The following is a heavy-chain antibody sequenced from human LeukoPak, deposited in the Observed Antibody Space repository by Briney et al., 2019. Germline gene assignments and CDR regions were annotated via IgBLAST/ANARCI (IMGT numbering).Heavy chain of an antibody. D-gene: IGHD3-22*01. J-gene: IGHJ4*02. CDR1: GFTFSSYG. Sequence: GGSLRLSCAASGFTFSSYGMHWVRQAPGKGLEWVAVISYDGSNKYYADSVKGRFTISRDNSKNTLYLQMNSLRAEDTAVYYCARGLPYDYYDSSKGFLFDYWGQGTLVTVSS. V-gene: IGHV3-30*03. CDR2: ISYDGSNK. CDR3: ARGLPYDYYDSSKGFLFDY.